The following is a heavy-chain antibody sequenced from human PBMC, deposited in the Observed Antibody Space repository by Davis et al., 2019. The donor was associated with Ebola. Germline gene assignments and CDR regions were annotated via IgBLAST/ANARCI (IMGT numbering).Heavy chain of an antibody. J-gene: IGHJ6*02. Sequence: GESLKISCQVSGYRFTSHWNGWLRQMPGKGLEWMGIIHPVDSDTRYSSSVQGWVTISADKSISTAYLQWSSLKASDTAMYYCAAQLYYYYGMDVWGQGTTVTVSS. V-gene: IGHV5-51*01. CDR3: AAQLYYYYGMDV. CDR1: GYRFTSHW. CDR2: IHPVDSDT. D-gene: IGHD4-11*01.